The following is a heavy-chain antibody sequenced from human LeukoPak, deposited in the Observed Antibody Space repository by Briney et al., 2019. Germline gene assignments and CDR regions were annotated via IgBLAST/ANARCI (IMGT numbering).Heavy chain of an antibody. CDR2: ISSSGTSI. CDR1: GFTFSDYY. J-gene: IGHJ6*02. D-gene: IGHD3-10*01. Sequence: GGSLRLSCAASGFTFSDYYMSWIRQAPGKGLEWVAYISSSGTSIYSADSVKGRFTISRDNAKNSLYLQMNSLRAADTAVYYCAKVPYSAYGSGRPPFMDVWGQGTTVAISS. CDR3: AKVPYSAYGSGRPPFMDV. V-gene: IGHV3-11*01.